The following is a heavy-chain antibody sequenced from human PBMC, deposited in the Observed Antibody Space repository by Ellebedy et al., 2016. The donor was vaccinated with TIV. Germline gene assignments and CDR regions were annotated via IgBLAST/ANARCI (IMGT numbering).Heavy chain of an antibody. D-gene: IGHD3-22*01. J-gene: IGHJ5*02. CDR1: GGSISSYY. V-gene: IGHV4-4*07. Sequence: SETLSLTXTVSGGSISSYYWSWIRQPAGKGLEWIGRIYTSGSTNYNPSLKSRVTMSVDTSKNQFSLKLSSVTAADTAVYYCARDRTWGITMIGGYWFDPWGQGTLVTVSS. CDR2: IYTSGST. CDR3: ARDRTWGITMIGGYWFDP.